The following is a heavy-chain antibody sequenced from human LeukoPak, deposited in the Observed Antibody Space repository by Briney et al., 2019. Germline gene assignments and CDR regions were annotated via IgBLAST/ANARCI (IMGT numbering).Heavy chain of an antibody. V-gene: IGHV3-33*01. D-gene: IGHD4/OR15-4a*01. Sequence: QSGRSLRLSSAPSLYTLSTYVIHSGSQAPGKGLEWVAVIWSDGSNKHYADSARGRFTISRDTSKNTLYLQTNSPRAEKTAVYYFPRVTMVAGPSYNRFLPWGQGPLVTVST. CDR1: LYTLSTYV. J-gene: IGHJ5*02. CDR3: PRVTMVAGPSYNRFLP. CDR2: IWSDGSNK.